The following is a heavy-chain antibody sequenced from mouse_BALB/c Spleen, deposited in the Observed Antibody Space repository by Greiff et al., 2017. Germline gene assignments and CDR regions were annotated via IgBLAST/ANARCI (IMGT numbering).Heavy chain of an antibody. J-gene: IGHJ4*01. D-gene: IGHD2-4*01. CDR3: ARDPIYYDYDYAMDY. CDR2: IWAGGST. CDR1: GFSLTSYG. V-gene: IGHV2-9*02. Sequence: QVQLKESGPGLVAPSQSLSITCTVSGFSLTSYGVHWVRQPPGKGLEWLGVIWAGGSTNYNSALMSRLSISKDNSKSQVFLKMNSLQTDDTAMYYCARDPIYYDYDYAMDYWGQGTSVTVSS.